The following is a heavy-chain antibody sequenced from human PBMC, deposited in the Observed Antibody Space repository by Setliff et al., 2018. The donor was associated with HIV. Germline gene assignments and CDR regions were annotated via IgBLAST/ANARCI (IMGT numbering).Heavy chain of an antibody. V-gene: IGHV4-59*01. CDR1: GGSISGYY. CDR2: IYYSGNT. Sequence: SETLSLTCTVSGGSISGYYWSWIRQPPGKGLEWIGYIYYSGNTNYNPSLKGRVTLSVDTSKNQLSLKLSSVTAADTAVYYCARGRSRYYYDGSGYYVDYWGQGTLVTVSS. D-gene: IGHD3-22*01. J-gene: IGHJ4*02. CDR3: ARGRSRYYYDGSGYYVDY.